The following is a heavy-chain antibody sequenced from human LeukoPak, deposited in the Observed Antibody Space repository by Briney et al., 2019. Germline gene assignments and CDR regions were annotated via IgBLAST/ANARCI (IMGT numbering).Heavy chain of an antibody. CDR3: ASVGQLVPIDY. Sequence: GGSLRLSCAASGFTLSSYSMNWVRQAPGKGLEWVSYISSSSSTIYYADSVKGRFTISRDNAKNSLYLQMNSLRAEDTAVYYCASVGQLVPIDYWGQGTLVTVSS. CDR1: GFTLSSYS. V-gene: IGHV3-48*04. J-gene: IGHJ4*02. CDR2: ISSSSSTI. D-gene: IGHD6-6*01.